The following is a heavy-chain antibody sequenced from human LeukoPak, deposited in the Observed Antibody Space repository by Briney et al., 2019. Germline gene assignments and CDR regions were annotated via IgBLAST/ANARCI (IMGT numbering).Heavy chain of an antibody. CDR3: AREGAAAGKADY. Sequence: ASVKVSCKASGYTFTSYGISWVRQAPGQGLEWMGWINPYNGNTNYAQKFQGRVTMTRDTPISTAYMELSRLRSDDTAVYYCAREGAAAGKADYWGQGTLVTVSS. J-gene: IGHJ4*02. D-gene: IGHD6-13*01. V-gene: IGHV1-18*01. CDR2: INPYNGNT. CDR1: GYTFTSYG.